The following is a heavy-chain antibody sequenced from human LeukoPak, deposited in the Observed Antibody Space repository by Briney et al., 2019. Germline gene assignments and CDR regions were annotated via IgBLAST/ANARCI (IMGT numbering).Heavy chain of an antibody. D-gene: IGHD1-26*01. CDR2: IDPGDSDT. V-gene: IGHV5-51*01. CDR1: GYIFTNYW. Sequence: GESLKISCKGSGYIFTNYWIGWVRQMPGKGLEWMGIIDPGDSDTRYSPSFQGQVTISADKSISTAYLQWSSLKASDTAMYYCARIVGATTHYFDYWGQGTLVTVSS. J-gene: IGHJ4*02. CDR3: ARIVGATTHYFDY.